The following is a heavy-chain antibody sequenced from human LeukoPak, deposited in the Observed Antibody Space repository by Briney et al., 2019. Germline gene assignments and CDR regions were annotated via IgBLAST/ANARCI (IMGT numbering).Heavy chain of an antibody. V-gene: IGHV4-59*02. Sequence: SETLSLTCTVSGDSVSSYYWAWIRQPPGKELEWIGYIFYGGTTKYNPSLKSRVTMFLDTPKNQFSLKLPSVIAADTAVYYCARSDFWSGYPDLYYFDFWGQGALVTVSS. CDR1: GDSVSSYY. CDR3: ARSDFWSGYPDLYYFDF. J-gene: IGHJ4*02. D-gene: IGHD3-3*01. CDR2: IFYGGTT.